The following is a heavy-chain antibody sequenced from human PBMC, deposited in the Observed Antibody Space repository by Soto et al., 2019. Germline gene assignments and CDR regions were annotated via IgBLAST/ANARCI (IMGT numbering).Heavy chain of an antibody. D-gene: IGHD3-10*01. CDR1: GGSISSGGYY. V-gene: IGHV4-31*03. Sequence: SETLSLTCTVSGGSISSGGYYWSWIRQHTGKGLEWIGYIYYSGSTYYNPSLKSRVTISVDTSKNQFSLKLSSVTAADTAVYYCARGRFGDYDYYYYYYMGVWGKGTTVTVSS. CDR3: ARGRFGDYDYYYYYYMGV. CDR2: IYYSGST. J-gene: IGHJ6*03.